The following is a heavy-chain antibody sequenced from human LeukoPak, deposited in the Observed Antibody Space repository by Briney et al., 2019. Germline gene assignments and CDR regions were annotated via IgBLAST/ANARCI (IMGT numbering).Heavy chain of an antibody. CDR1: GFTFSSYA. D-gene: IGHD1-26*01. J-gene: IGHJ6*02. Sequence: GGSLRLSCAGSGFTFSSYAMSWVRQAPGKGLEWVSTISGSGGAGTYYADSVKGRFTVSRDNSRNTLYLPMNSLRAQDTAVYYCVKDRGGSPFYGMDVWGQGTTVTVSS. V-gene: IGHV3-23*01. CDR3: VKDRGGSPFYGMDV. CDR2: ISGSGGAGT.